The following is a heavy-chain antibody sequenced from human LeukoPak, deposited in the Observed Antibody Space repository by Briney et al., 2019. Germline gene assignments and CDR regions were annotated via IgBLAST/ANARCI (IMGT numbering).Heavy chain of an antibody. D-gene: IGHD3-3*01. CDR1: GGSISGYY. V-gene: IGHV4-38-2*02. CDR3: AREVGSGYPYYFDY. Sequence: SETLSLTCTVSGGSISGYYWGWIRQPPGKGLEWIGSIYHSGSTYYNPSLKSRVTISVDTSKNQFSLKLSSVTAADTAVYYCAREVGSGYPYYFDYWGQGTLVTVSS. J-gene: IGHJ4*02. CDR2: IYHSGST.